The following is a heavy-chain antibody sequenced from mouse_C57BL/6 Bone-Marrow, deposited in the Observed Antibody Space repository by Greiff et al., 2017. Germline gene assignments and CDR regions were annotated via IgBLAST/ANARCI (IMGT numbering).Heavy chain of an antibody. J-gene: IGHJ4*01. CDR2: IDPNSGGT. D-gene: IGHD2-1*01. CDR3: ARTPNGNYVYYYAMDY. Sequence: QVQLQQPGAELVKPGASVKLSCKASGYTFTSYWMHWVKQRPGRGLEWIGRIDPNSGGTKYNEKFKSKATLTVDKPSSTAYMQLSSLTSEDSAVYYCARTPNGNYVYYYAMDYWGQGTSVTVSS. V-gene: IGHV1-72*01. CDR1: GYTFTSYW.